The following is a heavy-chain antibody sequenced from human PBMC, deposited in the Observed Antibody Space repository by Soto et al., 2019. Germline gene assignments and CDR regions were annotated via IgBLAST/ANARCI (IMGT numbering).Heavy chain of an antibody. CDR3: ANRSPAFDF. V-gene: IGHV1-18*01. CDR2: ISTSKGNT. CDR1: GYTFTSYG. J-gene: IGHJ4*02. Sequence: QVQLVQSGPEVKKPGASVKVSCKPSGYTFTSYGIAWVRQAPGQGLEWMGWISTSKGNTNYAQKFQGRVTMTTDTPTSTAYMELRSLRADDTAVYYYANRSPAFDFWGQGTLVTVSS.